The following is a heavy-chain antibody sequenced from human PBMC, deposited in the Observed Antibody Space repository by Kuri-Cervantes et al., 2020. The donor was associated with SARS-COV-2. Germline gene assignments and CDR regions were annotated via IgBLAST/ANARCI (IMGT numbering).Heavy chain of an antibody. CDR3: ASYSSSWYPGL. CDR2: IYYSGST. Sequence: SETLSLTCTVSGGSVSSGSYYWSWIRQPPGKGLEWIGYIYYSGSTNYNPSLKSRATISVDTSKNQFSLKLSSVTAADTAVYYCASYSSSWYPGLWGRGTLVTVSS. V-gene: IGHV4-61*01. CDR1: GGSVSSGSYY. J-gene: IGHJ2*01. D-gene: IGHD6-13*01.